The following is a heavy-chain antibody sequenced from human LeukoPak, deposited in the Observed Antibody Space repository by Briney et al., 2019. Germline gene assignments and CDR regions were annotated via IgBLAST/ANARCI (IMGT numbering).Heavy chain of an antibody. J-gene: IGHJ5*02. CDR1: GYSISSGYY. CDR2: IYHSGST. D-gene: IGHD2-2*01. V-gene: IGHV4-38-2*02. Sequence: KPSETLSLTCTVSGYSISSGYYWGWIRQPPGKGLEWIGSIYHSGSTYYNPSLKSRVTISVDTSKNQLSLKLSSVTAADTAVYYCARDGVVPAAISWFDPWGQGTLVTVSS. CDR3: ARDGVVPAAISWFDP.